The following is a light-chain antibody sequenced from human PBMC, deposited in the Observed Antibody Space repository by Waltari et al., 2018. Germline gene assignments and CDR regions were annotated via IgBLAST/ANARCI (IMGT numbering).Light chain of an antibody. Sequence: QSALTQPPSASGSPGQSVTISCTGTSSDVGGYNYVSWYQHHPGKAPKLMISEVNKRPSGVHDRFSCSKSGNTASLTVSGLQADDEADYYCTSYAGSHNWVFGGGTKLTVL. CDR1: SSDVGGYNY. J-gene: IGLJ2*01. V-gene: IGLV2-8*01. CDR2: EVN. CDR3: TSYAGSHNWV.